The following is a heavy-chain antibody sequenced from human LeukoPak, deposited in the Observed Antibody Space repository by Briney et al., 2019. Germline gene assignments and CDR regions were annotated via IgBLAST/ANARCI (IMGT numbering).Heavy chain of an antibody. V-gene: IGHV1-2*06. CDR2: INPNSGGT. CDR1: GYTFTGYY. CDR3: ARDLEITMIVVVTPSFDY. D-gene: IGHD3-22*01. J-gene: IGHJ4*02. Sequence: ASVKVSCKASGYTFTGYYMHWVRQAPGQGLEWMGRINPNSGGTNYAQKFQGRVTMTRDTSISTAYMELSRLRSDDTAVYYCARDLEITMIVVVTPSFDYWGQGTLVNVSS.